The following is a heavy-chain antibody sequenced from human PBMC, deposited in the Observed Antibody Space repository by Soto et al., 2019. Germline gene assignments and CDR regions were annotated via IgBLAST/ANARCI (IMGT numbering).Heavy chain of an antibody. CDR3: AKGIVVVSVLTRGFDP. V-gene: IGHV3-23*01. Sequence: EVQLLESGGGLVQPGGSLRLSCAASGFNFSSYAMSWVRQAPGKGLEWVAGISGSGGSTFYADSVKGRFTISRDNSKNTLNLQMNSLRAEDTAVYFCAKGIVVVSVLTRGFDPWGQGTLVTVSS. CDR1: GFNFSSYA. J-gene: IGHJ5*02. D-gene: IGHD2-15*01. CDR2: ISGSGGST.